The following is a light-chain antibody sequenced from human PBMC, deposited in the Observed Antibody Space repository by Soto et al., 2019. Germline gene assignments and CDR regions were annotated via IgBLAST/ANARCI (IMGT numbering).Light chain of an antibody. CDR1: SSDVGGYNY. Sequence: QSALTQPPSASGSPGQSVTISCTGTSSDVGGYNYVFWYQQHPGKAPKLMIYEVSKRPSGVPDRFSGSKSGNTASLTVSGLQAEDDSDYYCSSYAGSNNLVFGGGTKLTVL. J-gene: IGLJ2*01. V-gene: IGLV2-8*01. CDR2: EVS. CDR3: SSYAGSNNLV.